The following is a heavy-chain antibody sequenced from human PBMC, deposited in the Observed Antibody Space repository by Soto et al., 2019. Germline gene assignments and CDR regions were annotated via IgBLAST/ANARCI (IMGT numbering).Heavy chain of an antibody. CDR3: ARTSPEDYGAFDI. V-gene: IGHV4-31*03. Sequence: PSETLSLTCTVSGGSISSGGYYWSWIRQHPGKGLEWIGYIYYSGSTYYNPSLKSRVTISVDTSKNQFSLKLSSVTAADTAVYYCARTSPEDYGAFDIWGQGTMVTVSS. CDR1: GGSISSGGYY. D-gene: IGHD4-17*01. J-gene: IGHJ3*02. CDR2: IYYSGST.